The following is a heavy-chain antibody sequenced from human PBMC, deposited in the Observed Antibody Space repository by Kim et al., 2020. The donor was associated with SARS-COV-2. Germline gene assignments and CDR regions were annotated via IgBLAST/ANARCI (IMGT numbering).Heavy chain of an antibody. CDR3: ARRGGSSSWYGPQYFQH. J-gene: IGHJ1*01. Sequence: SETLSLTCTVSGGSISSSSYYWGWIRQPPGKGLEWIGSIYYSGSTYYNPSLKSRVTISVDTSKNQFSLKLSSVTAADTAVYYCARRGGSSSWYGPQYFQHWGQGTLVTVSS. CDR2: IYYSGST. CDR1: GGSISSSSYY. D-gene: IGHD6-13*01. V-gene: IGHV4-39*01.